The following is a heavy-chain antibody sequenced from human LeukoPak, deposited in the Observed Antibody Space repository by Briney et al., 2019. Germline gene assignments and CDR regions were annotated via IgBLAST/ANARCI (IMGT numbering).Heavy chain of an antibody. CDR3: ARVSGGVRYYYYYMDV. V-gene: IGHV4-39*07. J-gene: IGHJ6*03. Sequence: ASETLSLTCTVSGGSISSSSYYWGWIRQPPGKGLEWIGSIYYSGSTYYNPSLKSRVTTSVDTSKNQFSLKLSSVTAADTAVYYCARVSGGVRYYYYYMDVWGKGTTVTVSS. D-gene: IGHD2-8*01. CDR1: GGSISSSSYY. CDR2: IYYSGST.